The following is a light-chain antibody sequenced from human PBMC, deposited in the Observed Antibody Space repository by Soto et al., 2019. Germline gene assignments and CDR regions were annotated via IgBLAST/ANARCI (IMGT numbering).Light chain of an antibody. J-gene: IGKJ1*01. CDR1: QTISSW. V-gene: IGKV1-5*03. CDR3: KHYNSYSEA. Sequence: DIHMAQSPSTLSGSVGDRSTITCRSSQTISSWLAWYQQKPGKAPKLLIYKASTLKSGVPSRFSGSGSGTEFTLTISSLQTDDFATYYCKHYNSYSEAFGKGTKVDIK. CDR2: KAS.